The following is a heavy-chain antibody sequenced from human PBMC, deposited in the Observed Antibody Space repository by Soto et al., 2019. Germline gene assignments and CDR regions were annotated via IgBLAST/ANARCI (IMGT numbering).Heavy chain of an antibody. Sequence: GWSLRLSCAASGFTFTRYSMNWVRQAPGKGLEWVSSISSTTNYIYYGDSMKGRFTISRDNAKNSLYLEMNSLRAEDTAVYYCARESEDLTSNFDYWGQGTMVTVSS. J-gene: IGHJ4*02. CDR3: ARESEDLTSNFDY. CDR1: GFTFTRYS. CDR2: ISSTTNYI. V-gene: IGHV3-21*06.